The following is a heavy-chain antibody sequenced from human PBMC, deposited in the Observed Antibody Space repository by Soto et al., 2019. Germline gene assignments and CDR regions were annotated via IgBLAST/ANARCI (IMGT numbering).Heavy chain of an antibody. CDR1: GFTFSSYG. CDR2: ISYDGSNK. Sequence: QVQLVESGGGVVQPGRSLRLSCAASGFTFSSYGMHWVRQAPGKGLEWVAVISYDGSNKYYADSVKGRFTISRDNSKNTLYLQMNSLRAEDTAVYYCAKAHGYSSRGLPNYYYQYGMDVWGQGTTVTVSS. V-gene: IGHV3-30*18. D-gene: IGHD6-13*01. CDR3: AKAHGYSSRGLPNYYYQYGMDV. J-gene: IGHJ6*02.